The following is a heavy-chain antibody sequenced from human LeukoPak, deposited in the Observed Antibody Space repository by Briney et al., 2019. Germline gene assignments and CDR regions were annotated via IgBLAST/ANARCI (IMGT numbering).Heavy chain of an antibody. J-gene: IGHJ3*02. CDR2: IYSGDSDT. CDR1: GYRFTSYW. D-gene: IGHD5-18*01. CDR3: ASRWIRDCFDI. V-gene: IGHV5-51*01. Sequence: GESLKISCQGSGYRFTSYWIGWVRQKPGKGLGWMGIIYSGDSDTRYSPSFQGQVTISADKSITTACLQCNCMKASDATRYYSASRWIRDCFDIWGQGTMVTVSS.